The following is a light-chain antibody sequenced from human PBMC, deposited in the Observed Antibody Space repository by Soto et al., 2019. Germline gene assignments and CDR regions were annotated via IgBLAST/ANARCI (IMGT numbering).Light chain of an antibody. CDR1: SSDVGRYNY. CDR2: DVT. Sequence: QSVLTQPASVSGSPGQSITISCTGTSSDVGRYNYVSWYQQYPGRAPKLIIFDVTNRPSGVSPHFSGSKSGNTASLTISGLQAADEADYYCNSYTGTSARYAFGTGTKVTVL. J-gene: IGLJ1*01. V-gene: IGLV2-14*03. CDR3: NSYTGTSARYA.